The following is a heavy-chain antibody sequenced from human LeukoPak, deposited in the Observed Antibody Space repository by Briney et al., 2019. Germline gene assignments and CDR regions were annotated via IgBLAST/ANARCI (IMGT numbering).Heavy chain of an antibody. CDR1: GYSFNTFG. CDR3: ARDVGVSGLLLDFDY. Sequence: GASVKVSCTTSGYSFNTFGLTWVRQAPGQGLEWLGWISPYNGKTNYAPKVQGRVTLTTDTSARTAYMELRSLRSDDTAVYYCARDVGVSGLLLDFDYWGQGTLATVSS. J-gene: IGHJ4*02. V-gene: IGHV1-18*01. CDR2: ISPYNGKT. D-gene: IGHD2-21*01.